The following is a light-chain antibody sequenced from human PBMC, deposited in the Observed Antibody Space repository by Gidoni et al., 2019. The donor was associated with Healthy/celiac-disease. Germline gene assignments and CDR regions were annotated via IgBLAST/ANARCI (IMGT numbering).Light chain of an antibody. CDR2: AAS. CDR3: QQANSFPIT. V-gene: IGKV1D-12*01. J-gene: IGKJ5*01. Sequence: DIQMTQSPSSVSASVGDRVTITCRASQGISSLLAWYQKKPGKAPKLLIYAASSLQSGVPSRFSGSGSGTDFTLTISSLQPEDFATYYCQQANSFPITFGQGTRLEIK. CDR1: QGISSL.